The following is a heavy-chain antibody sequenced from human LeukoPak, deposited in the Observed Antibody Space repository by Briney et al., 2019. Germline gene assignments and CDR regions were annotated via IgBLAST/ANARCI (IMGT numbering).Heavy chain of an antibody. J-gene: IGHJ4*02. V-gene: IGHV4-31*03. CDR2: IYYSRST. D-gene: IGHD5-12*01. CDR1: GGSISSGGYY. CDR3: ASSGSGYDWRY. Sequence: SETMSLTCTVSGGSISSGGYYWSWIRQHPGKGLEWIGYIYYSRSTYYNPSLKSRVTISVDTSKNQFSLKLSSVTAADTAVYYCASSGSGYDWRYWGQGTLVTVSS.